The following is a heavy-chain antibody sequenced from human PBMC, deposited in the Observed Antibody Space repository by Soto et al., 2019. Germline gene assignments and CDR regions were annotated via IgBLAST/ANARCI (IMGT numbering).Heavy chain of an antibody. CDR3: ARSQGSSTSLEIYYYYYYGMDC. CDR1: GGTFGSYA. D-gene: IGHD2-2*01. J-gene: IGHJ6*02. Sequence: QVQLVQSGAEVKKPGSSVKVSCKASGGTFGSYAISWVRQAPGQGLEWMGGIIPIPGRANYAQKFQGRVTIAADASTSTAYMELSSLRSEDTAVYYCARSQGSSTSLEIYYYYYYGMDCWGQGTTVTVSS. V-gene: IGHV1-69*01. CDR2: IIPIPGRA.